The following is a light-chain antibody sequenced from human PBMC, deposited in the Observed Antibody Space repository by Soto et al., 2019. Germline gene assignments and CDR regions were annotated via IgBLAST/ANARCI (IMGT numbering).Light chain of an antibody. Sequence: DIQMTQSPSSLSASVGDRVTITCHASQDITNSLNWYQHKPGEAPKLLIYDASNLETGVPSRFSGWESGTHFTLTINSLQPEDIGTYYCQQYASLPPGYSFGQGTKIELK. CDR1: QDITNS. J-gene: IGKJ2*01. CDR3: QQYASLPPGYS. CDR2: DAS. V-gene: IGKV1-33*01.